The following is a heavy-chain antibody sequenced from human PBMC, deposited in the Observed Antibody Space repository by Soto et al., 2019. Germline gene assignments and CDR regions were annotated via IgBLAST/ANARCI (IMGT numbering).Heavy chain of an antibody. CDR2: IYWDDDK. Sequence: QITLNESGPTVVRPTETLTLTCRFSGFSLTTSGVGVGWVRQSQGKAPEWHAVIYWDDDKRYSESLKSRLTICKETCKERVVLKVANLDPTDTATYYCAHRVLRTVFGLVATTAIYFDFWGQGTPVAVSS. CDR3: AHRVLRTVFGLVATTAIYFDF. V-gene: IGHV2-5*02. D-gene: IGHD3-3*01. J-gene: IGHJ4*02. CDR1: GFSLTTSGVG.